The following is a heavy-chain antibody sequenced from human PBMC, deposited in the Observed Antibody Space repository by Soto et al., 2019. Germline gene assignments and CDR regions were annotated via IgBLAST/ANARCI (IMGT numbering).Heavy chain of an antibody. CDR3: ARDLVATALTYYYYYYMDV. CDR1: GFTFSSYW. D-gene: IGHD5-12*01. Sequence: GGSLRLSCAASGFTFSSYWMSWVRQAPGKGLEWVANIKQDGSEKYYVDSVKGRFTISRDNAKNSLYLQMNSLRAEDTAVYYCARDLVATALTYYYYYYMDVWGKGTTVTVSS. CDR2: IKQDGSEK. J-gene: IGHJ6*03. V-gene: IGHV3-7*01.